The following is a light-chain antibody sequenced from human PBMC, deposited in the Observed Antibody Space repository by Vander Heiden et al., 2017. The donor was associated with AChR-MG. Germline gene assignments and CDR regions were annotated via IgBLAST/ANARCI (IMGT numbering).Light chain of an antibody. CDR1: QSLLHDNGYNY. CDR2: LGS. V-gene: IGKV2-28*01. CDR3: RQALQTPST. Sequence: DIVMTQSPLSLPVIPGEPASISCRSSQSLLHDNGYNYLDWYLQKPGQSPQLLIYLGSNRASGVPDRFSVSGSGTDFTLKISSVETEDVGVYYCRQALQTPSTFGQGTKLEIK. J-gene: IGKJ2*01.